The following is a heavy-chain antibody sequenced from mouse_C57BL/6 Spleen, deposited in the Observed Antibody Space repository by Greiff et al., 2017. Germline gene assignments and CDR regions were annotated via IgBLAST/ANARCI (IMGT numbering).Heavy chain of an antibody. V-gene: IGHV1-5*01. D-gene: IGHD1-1*01. CDR3: TRGDYYGSFYYCDY. Sequence: EVQLQQSGTVLARPGASVKMSCKTSGYTFTSYWMHWVKQRPGQGLEWIGAIYPGNSDTSYNQKFKGKAKLTAVTSASTAYMELSSLTNEDAAVYYCTRGDYYGSFYYCDYWGQGTTLTVSA. J-gene: IGHJ2*01. CDR1: GYTFTSYW. CDR2: IYPGNSDT.